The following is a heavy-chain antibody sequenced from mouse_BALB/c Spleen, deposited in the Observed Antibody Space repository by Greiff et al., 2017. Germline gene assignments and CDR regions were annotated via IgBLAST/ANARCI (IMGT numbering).Heavy chain of an antibody. CDR3: ARDRGVTPWFAY. D-gene: IGHD2-1*01. J-gene: IGHJ3*01. CDR1: GFTFSDYY. CDR2: ISDGGSYT. V-gene: IGHV5-4*02. Sequence: LVESGGGLVKPGGSLNLSCAASGFTFSDYYMYWVRQTPEKRLEWVATISDGGSYTYYPDSVKGRFTISRDNAKNNLYLQMSSLKSEDTAMYYCARDRGVTPWFAYWGQGTLVTVSA.